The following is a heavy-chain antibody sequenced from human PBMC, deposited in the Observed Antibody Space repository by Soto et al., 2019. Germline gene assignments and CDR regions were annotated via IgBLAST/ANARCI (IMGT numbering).Heavy chain of an antibody. V-gene: IGHV3-30*18. Sequence: VGSLRLSCAASGFTFNNYGMNWVRQAPGKGLEWVAIISNDGSNKYYIESVRGRFTISRDNSKNMLFLQMNSLRVEDTAVYFCTKDGRFDSDGSLYYYYYGMDVWGQGTTVTSP. CDR2: ISNDGSNK. CDR3: TKDGRFDSDGSLYYYYYGMDV. D-gene: IGHD2-15*01. J-gene: IGHJ6*02. CDR1: GFTFNNYG.